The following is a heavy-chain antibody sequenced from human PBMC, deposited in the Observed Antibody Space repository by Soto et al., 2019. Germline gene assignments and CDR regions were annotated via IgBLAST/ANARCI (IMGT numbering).Heavy chain of an antibody. CDR1: GYTFTSYG. Sequence: QVQLVQSGAEVKKPGASVKVSCKASGYTFTSYGISWVRQAPGQGLEWMGWISAYNGNTNYAQKLQGRVTMTTDTSTSTAYMELRCLRADDTAVYYCARVGAIAAAGNYYYGMDVWGQGTTVTVSS. CDR3: ARVGAIAAAGNYYYGMDV. CDR2: ISAYNGNT. V-gene: IGHV1-18*01. J-gene: IGHJ6*02. D-gene: IGHD6-13*01.